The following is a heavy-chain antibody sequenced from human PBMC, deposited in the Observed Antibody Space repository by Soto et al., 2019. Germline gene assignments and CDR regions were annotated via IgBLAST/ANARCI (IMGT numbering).Heavy chain of an antibody. CDR2: IIPIFGTA. J-gene: IGHJ6*02. Sequence: QVQLVQSGAEVKKPGSSVKVSCKASGGTFSSYAISWVRQAPGQGLEWMGGIIPIFGTANYAQKFQGRVTITADESTSTAYMELSSLRSEDTAVYYCARFTVVKGIVGLYYYYGMDVWGQGTTVTVSS. D-gene: IGHD3-3*01. V-gene: IGHV1-69*12. CDR3: ARFTVVKGIVGLYYYYGMDV. CDR1: GGTFSSYA.